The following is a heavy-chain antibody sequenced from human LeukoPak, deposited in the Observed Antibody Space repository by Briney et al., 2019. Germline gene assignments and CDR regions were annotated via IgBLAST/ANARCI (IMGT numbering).Heavy chain of an antibody. CDR1: GGTFSSYA. V-gene: IGHV1-69*04. Sequence: ASVKVSCKASGGTFSSYAISWVRQAPGQGLEWMGRIIPILGIANYAQKFQDRVTVTTDTSTSTAYMELRSLRSDDTAVYYCARDQDINRGFFQPGGYWGQGTLVTVSS. J-gene: IGHJ4*02. D-gene: IGHD1-14*01. CDR3: ARDQDINRGFFQPGGY. CDR2: IIPILGIA.